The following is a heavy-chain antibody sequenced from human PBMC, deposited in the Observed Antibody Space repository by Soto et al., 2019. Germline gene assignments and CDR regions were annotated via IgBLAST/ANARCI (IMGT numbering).Heavy chain of an antibody. CDR1: GGSFSGYY. Sequence: QVQLQQWGAGLLKPSETLSLTCAVYGGSFSGYYWSWIRQPPGKGLEWIGEINHSGSTNYNPSLNSRLTISVDTSKNQVALKLSSVTAADTAVYYCATVAAAGTSVYNGFDPWGQGTLVTVSS. V-gene: IGHV4-34*01. D-gene: IGHD6-13*01. CDR3: ATVAAAGTSVYNGFDP. J-gene: IGHJ5*02. CDR2: INHSGST.